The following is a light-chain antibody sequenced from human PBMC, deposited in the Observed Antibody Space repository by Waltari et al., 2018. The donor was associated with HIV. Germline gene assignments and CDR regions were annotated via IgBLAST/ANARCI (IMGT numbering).Light chain of an antibody. V-gene: IGLV3-21*04. Sequence: SYMLTQSPSVSVAPGTTAAITCGGNAIESKRIHWYQHTSGQAPVLIIYHDDDRPSGIPERFSGSNSANTATLTITRVEAGDEADYFCQVWDFRSDEVIFGGGTKMTVL. CDR3: QVWDFRSDEVI. CDR1: AIESKR. J-gene: IGLJ2*01. CDR2: HDD.